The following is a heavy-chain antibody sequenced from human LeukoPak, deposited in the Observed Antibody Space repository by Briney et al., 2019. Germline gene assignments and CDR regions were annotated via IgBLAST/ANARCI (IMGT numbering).Heavy chain of an antibody. V-gene: IGHV4-38-2*02. CDR1: GASITIGAESYH. J-gene: IGHJ4*02. CDR3: ARLMTTVCVDY. D-gene: IGHD4-17*01. CDR2: IYHSGST. Sequence: SETLSLTCTVSGASITIGAESYHWGWIRQPPGKGLEWIGSIYHSGSTYYNPSLKSRVTISVDTSKNQFSLKLSSVTAADTAVYYCARLMTTVCVDYWGQGTLVTVSS.